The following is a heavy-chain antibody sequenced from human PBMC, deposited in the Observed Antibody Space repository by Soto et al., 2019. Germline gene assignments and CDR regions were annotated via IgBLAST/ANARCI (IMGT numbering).Heavy chain of an antibody. V-gene: IGHV1-69*01. D-gene: IGHD1-26*01. CDR1: GGTFSSYA. CDR3: ASPEEGELYYYYYGMDV. Sequence: QVQLVQSGAEVKKPGSSVKVSCKASGGTFSSYAISWVRQAPGQGLEWMGGIIPIFGTANYAQKFQGRVTITADESTSTDYMELSSLRSEDTAVYYCASPEEGELYYYYYGMDVWGQGTTVTVAS. J-gene: IGHJ6*02. CDR2: IIPIFGTA.